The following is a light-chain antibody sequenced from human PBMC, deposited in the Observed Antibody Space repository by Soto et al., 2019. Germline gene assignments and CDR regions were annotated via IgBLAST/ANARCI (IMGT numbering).Light chain of an antibody. CDR1: SSDVGGYNY. J-gene: IGLJ1*01. CDR3: SSYTSSRTLV. Sequence: QSVLTQPASVSGSPGQSITISCTGTSSDVGGYNYVSWYQQHPGKAPKLMIYDVINRPSGVSNRFSGSKSGNTASLTISGLQAEDEADYYCSSYTSSRTLVFGSGTKVTDL. CDR2: DVI. V-gene: IGLV2-14*01.